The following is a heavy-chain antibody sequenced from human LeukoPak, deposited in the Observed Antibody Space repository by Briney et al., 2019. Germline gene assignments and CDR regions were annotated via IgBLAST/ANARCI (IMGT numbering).Heavy chain of an antibody. J-gene: IGHJ3*02. CDR2: IYYTGST. CDR1: GGSISSGGYF. V-gene: IGHV4-31*03. CDR3: ARDLGVRKSDAFDI. Sequence: SETLSLTCTVSGGSISSGGYFWTWIRQHPGKGLEWIGHIYYTGSTYYNPSLKSRVTISVDTSKNQFSLKLNSVTAADTAVYYCARDLGVRKSDAFDIWGQGTMVTVSS. D-gene: IGHD2-8*01.